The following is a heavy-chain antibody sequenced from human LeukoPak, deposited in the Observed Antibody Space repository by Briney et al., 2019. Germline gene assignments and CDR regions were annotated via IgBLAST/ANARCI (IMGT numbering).Heavy chain of an antibody. CDR3: ARDHGTDGTTFTLNFDC. J-gene: IGHJ4*02. CDR2: INPNSGGT. D-gene: IGHD1-1*01. CDR1: GYTFTSYD. Sequence: ASVKVSCKASGYTFTSYDINWVRQAPGQGLEWMGWINPNSGGTNYAQKFQGGVTMTTDTSISTVYMELTRLTSDDTAVYYCARDHGTDGTTFTLNFDCWGQGTLVTVSS. V-gene: IGHV1-2*02.